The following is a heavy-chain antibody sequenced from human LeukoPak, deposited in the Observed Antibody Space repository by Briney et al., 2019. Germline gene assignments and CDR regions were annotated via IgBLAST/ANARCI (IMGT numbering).Heavy chain of an antibody. CDR1: GYTFTGYY. Sequence: ASVKVSCKASGYTFTGYYIHWVRQAPGQGLEWMGWINPNSGGTNHAQNFQGRVTMTRDTSINTAYMELSRLTSDDTAVYYCARVYTNEDYWGQGTVVTVSS. V-gene: IGHV1-2*02. CDR3: ARVYTNEDY. CDR2: INPNSGGT. J-gene: IGHJ4*02. D-gene: IGHD2-2*02.